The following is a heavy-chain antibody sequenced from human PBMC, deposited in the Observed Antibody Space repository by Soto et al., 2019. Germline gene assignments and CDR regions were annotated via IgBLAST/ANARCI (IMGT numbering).Heavy chain of an antibody. CDR3: AAGGGLPRYY. CDR1: GGSISSVFYS. Sequence: TLSLTCAVSGGSISSVFYSWSWIRQPPGKGLEWIGYIYHSGSTYYNPSLKSRVTISVDRSKNQFSLKLSSVTAADTAVYYCAAGGGLPRYYWGQGTLVTVSS. J-gene: IGHJ4*02. D-gene: IGHD5-12*01. CDR2: IYHSGST. V-gene: IGHV4-30-2*01.